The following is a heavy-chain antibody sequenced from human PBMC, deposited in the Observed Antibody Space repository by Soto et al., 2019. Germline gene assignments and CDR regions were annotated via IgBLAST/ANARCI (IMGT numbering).Heavy chain of an antibody. CDR3: ARDHTPSGPSGDIRY. CDR2: ISAYNGNT. V-gene: IGHV1-18*01. D-gene: IGHD4-17*01. CDR1: GYTFTSYG. J-gene: IGHJ4*02. Sequence: ASVKVSCKASGYTFTSYGISWVRQAPGQGLEWMGWISAYNGNTNYAQKLQGRVTMTTDTSTSTAYMELRSLRSDDTAVYYCARDHTPSGPSGDIRYWGQGTLVTVSS.